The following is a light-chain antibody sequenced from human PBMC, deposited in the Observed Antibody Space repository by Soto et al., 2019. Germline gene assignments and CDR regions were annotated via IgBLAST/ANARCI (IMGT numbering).Light chain of an antibody. CDR1: QSVSSSH. CDR3: HQFGSSPQT. CDR2: GPS. V-gene: IGKV3-20*01. J-gene: IGKJ1*01. Sequence: EIVVTQYPGTLSLSPGERATRSCRASQSVSSSHIAGYQQNPGQAHRPLIYGPSSRATGNPERLSGSGSGTDFTLSISRLEPEDFAVYYCHQFGSSPQTFGHGTKVEIK.